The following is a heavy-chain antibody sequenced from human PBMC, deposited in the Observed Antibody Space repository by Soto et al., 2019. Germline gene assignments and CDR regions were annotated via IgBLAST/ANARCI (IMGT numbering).Heavy chain of an antibody. CDR3: ARGIATGQLDP. CDR1: GYTFTSYT. V-gene: IGHV1-3*01. Sequence: QVQLLQSGAEVKKPGASVKISCKASGYTFTSYTMNWVRQAPGQRLEWMGWINPDNGNTKSSQKFQDRVIMTRDTSASTAYMDLSSLRSEDTAVYYCARGIATGQLDPWGQGTLVTVSS. CDR2: INPDNGNT. J-gene: IGHJ5*02. D-gene: IGHD2-15*01.